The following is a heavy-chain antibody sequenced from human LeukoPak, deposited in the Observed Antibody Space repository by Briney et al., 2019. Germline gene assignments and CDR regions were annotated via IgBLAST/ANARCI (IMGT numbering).Heavy chain of an antibody. J-gene: IGHJ3*02. CDR1: GYSFTSYW. V-gene: IGHV5-51*01. CDR2: IYPGDSDT. Sequence: GESLKISCKGSGYSFTSYWIGWVRQMPGKGLEWMGIIYPGDSDTRYSPSFQGQVTISADKSISTAYLQWSSLKASYTAMYYCARRVAVAGTGDAFDIWGQGTMVTVSS. D-gene: IGHD6-19*01. CDR3: ARRVAVAGTGDAFDI.